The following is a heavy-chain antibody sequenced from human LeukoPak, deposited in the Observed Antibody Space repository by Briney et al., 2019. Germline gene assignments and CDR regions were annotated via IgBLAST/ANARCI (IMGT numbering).Heavy chain of an antibody. CDR2: ISGSGGST. J-gene: IGHJ4*02. Sequence: GGSLRLSCAASGFTFSSYAMSWVRQAPGKGLEWVSAISGSGGSTYYADSVKGRFTISRDNAKNSLYLQMSSLRAEDTAVYYCARDWAFVVPAAGGLDYWGQGTLSPSPQ. CDR3: ARDWAFVVPAAGGLDY. D-gene: IGHD2-2*01. V-gene: IGHV3-23*01. CDR1: GFTFSSYA.